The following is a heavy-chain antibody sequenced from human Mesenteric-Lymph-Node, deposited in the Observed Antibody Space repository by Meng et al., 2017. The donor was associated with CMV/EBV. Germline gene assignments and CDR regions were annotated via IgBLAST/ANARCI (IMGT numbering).Heavy chain of an antibody. CDR3: ARGWADIRLSGVMDV. CDR2: IYYSGST. CDR1: GGSISSYY. V-gene: IGHV4-59*01. D-gene: IGHD2/OR15-2a*01. J-gene: IGHJ6*02. Sequence: SETLSLTCTVSGGSISSYYWSWIRQPPGKGLEWIGYIYYSGSTNYNPSLKSRVTISVDTSKNQFSLKLSAVTAADTAVYYCARGWADIRLSGVMDVWGQGTTVTVSS.